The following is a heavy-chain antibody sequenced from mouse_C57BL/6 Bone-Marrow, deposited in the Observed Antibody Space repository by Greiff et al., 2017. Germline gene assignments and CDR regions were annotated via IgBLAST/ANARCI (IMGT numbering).Heavy chain of an antibody. CDR3: TRENPLYYFDY. CDR1: GFTFSSYA. J-gene: IGHJ2*01. V-gene: IGHV5-9-1*02. CDR2: ISSGGDYI. Sequence: EVQVVESGEGLVKPGGSLKLSCAASGFTFSSYAMSWVRQTPEKRLEWVAYISSGGDYIYYADTVKGRFTISRDNARNTLYLQMSSLKSEDTAMYYCTRENPLYYFDYWGQGTTLTVSS.